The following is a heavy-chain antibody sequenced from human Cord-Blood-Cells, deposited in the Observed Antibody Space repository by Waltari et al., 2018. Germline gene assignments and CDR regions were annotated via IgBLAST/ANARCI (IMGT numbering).Heavy chain of an antibody. CDR3: ARTGIAAADY. J-gene: IGHJ4*02. Sequence: QVQLQESGPGLVKPSETLSLTCTVSGGSISSYSWSWIRQPPGKGLEWIGYIYYSGSTNYNPSLKSRVTISVDTSKNQFSLKLSSVTAADTAVYYCARTGIAAADYWGQGTLVTVSS. D-gene: IGHD6-13*01. CDR1: GGSISSYS. CDR2: IYYSGST. V-gene: IGHV4-59*01.